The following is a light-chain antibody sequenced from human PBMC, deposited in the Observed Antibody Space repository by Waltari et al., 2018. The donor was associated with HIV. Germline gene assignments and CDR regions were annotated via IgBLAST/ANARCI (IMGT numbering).Light chain of an antibody. CDR1: RSDVGSYNL. CDR2: EVT. CDR3: CSYAGSSAFV. J-gene: IGLJ1*01. Sequence: QSALTQPASVSGSPGQSITISCTGTRSDVGSYNLVSWYQHHPGKAPKLMIFEVTKRPSGVSNRFSGLQADDEADYYCCSYAGSSAFVFGTGTKVTVL. V-gene: IGLV2-23*02.